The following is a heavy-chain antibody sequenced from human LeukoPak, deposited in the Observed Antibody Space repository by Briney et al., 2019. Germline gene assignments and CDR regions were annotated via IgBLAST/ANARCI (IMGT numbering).Heavy chain of an antibody. CDR2: ISGSGGST. CDR3: AKDLAYGDARGDFDY. J-gene: IGHJ4*02. CDR1: GFTFSSYA. D-gene: IGHD4-17*01. Sequence: PGGSLRLSCAASGFTFSSYAMSWVRQAPGKGLEWVSAISGSGGSTYYADSVKGRFTISRDNSKNTLYLQMNSLRAEDTAVYYCAKDLAYGDARGDFDYWGQGTLVTVSS. V-gene: IGHV3-23*01.